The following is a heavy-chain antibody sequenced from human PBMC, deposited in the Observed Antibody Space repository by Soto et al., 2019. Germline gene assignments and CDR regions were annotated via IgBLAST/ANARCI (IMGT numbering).Heavy chain of an antibody. CDR1: GGSISSYY. CDR3: ARGDCSGGNCYRFIFDN. D-gene: IGHD2-15*01. J-gene: IGHJ4*02. CDR2: IYYSGST. V-gene: IGHV4-59*01. Sequence: SETLSLTCTVSGGSISSYYWSWIQQPPGKGLEWIGYIYYSGSTNYNPSLKSRVAISVDTSKNQFSLKLSSVTAADTAVYYCARGDCSGGNCYRFIFDNWGQGTLVTVSS.